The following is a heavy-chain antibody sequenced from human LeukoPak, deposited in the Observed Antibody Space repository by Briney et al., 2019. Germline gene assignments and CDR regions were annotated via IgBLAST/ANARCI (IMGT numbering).Heavy chain of an antibody. CDR1: GYTFTGYY. V-gene: IGHV1-2*02. CDR3: ARAPPYSYGPNGVIDY. Sequence: ASVKVSCKASGYTFTGYYMHWVRQAPGQGLECMGWINPNSGGTNYAQKFQGRVTMTRDTSISTAYMELSRLRSDDTAAYYCARAPPYSYGPNGVIDYWGQGTLVTVSS. D-gene: IGHD5-18*01. CDR2: INPNSGGT. J-gene: IGHJ4*02.